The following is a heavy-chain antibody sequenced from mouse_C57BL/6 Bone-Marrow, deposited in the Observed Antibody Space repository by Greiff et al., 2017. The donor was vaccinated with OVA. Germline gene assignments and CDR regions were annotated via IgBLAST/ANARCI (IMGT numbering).Heavy chain of an antibody. J-gene: IGHJ4*01. D-gene: IGHD1-1*01. V-gene: IGHV14-4*01. CDR1: GFNIKDDY. CDR3: TFLLLRYPRYAMDY. CDR2: IDPENGDT. Sequence: EVQLVESGAELVRPGASVKLSCTASGFNIKDDYMHWVKQRPEQGLAWIGWIDPENGDTEYASKFQGKATITADTSSNTAYLQLSSLTSEDTAVYYCTFLLLRYPRYAMDYWGQGTSVTVSS.